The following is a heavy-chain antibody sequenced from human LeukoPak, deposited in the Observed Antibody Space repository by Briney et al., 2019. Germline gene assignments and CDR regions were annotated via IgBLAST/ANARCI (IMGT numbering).Heavy chain of an antibody. CDR3: ARERGYWFDP. J-gene: IGHJ5*02. Sequence: SETLSLTCTVSGGPITTHYWSWIRQPPGKGLEWIGYMYHTGSTKYNPSLQSRVTMSVDTSKSQVSLELSSVTAADTAVYYCARERGYWFDPWGQGTLVTVSS. D-gene: IGHD2-15*01. CDR2: MYHTGST. CDR1: GGPITTHY. V-gene: IGHV4-59*11.